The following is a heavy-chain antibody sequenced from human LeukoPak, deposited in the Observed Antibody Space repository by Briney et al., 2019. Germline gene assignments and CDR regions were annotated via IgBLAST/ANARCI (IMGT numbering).Heavy chain of an antibody. CDR2: ISSSSSYI. Sequence: GGSLRLSCAASGFTFSSYSMNWVRQAPGKGLEWVSSISSSSSYIYYADSVKGRFTISRDNAKNSLYLQMNSLRAEDTAVYYCARSGCSSGYYYGFDYWGQGTLVTVSS. J-gene: IGHJ4*02. V-gene: IGHV3-21*01. CDR1: GFTFSSYS. D-gene: IGHD3-22*01. CDR3: ARSGCSSGYYYGFDY.